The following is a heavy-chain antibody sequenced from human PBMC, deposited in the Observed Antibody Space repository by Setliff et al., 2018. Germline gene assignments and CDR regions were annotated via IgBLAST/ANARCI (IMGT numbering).Heavy chain of an antibody. CDR3: VRPGGTTVVARHFDY. V-gene: IGHV4-61*09. CDR2: IDPSGNT. CDR1: GDSITSATNY. J-gene: IGHJ4*01. Sequence: SETLSLTCNVSGDSITSATNYWSWLRQPAGKGLEWIGHIDPSGNTNYNPSLKSRVTISIDTSRNQFSLELRSVTVADTATYYCVRPGGTTVVARHFDYWGSGILVTVSS. D-gene: IGHD2-15*01.